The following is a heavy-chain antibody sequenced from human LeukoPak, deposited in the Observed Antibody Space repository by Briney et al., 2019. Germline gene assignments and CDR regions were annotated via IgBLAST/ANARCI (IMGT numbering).Heavy chain of an antibody. CDR2: ITSASNTK. CDR1: GFSFNSYS. J-gene: IGHJ4*02. Sequence: GGSLRLSCAASGFSFNSYSMSRVRQAPGKGLEWISYITSASNTKDYSDSVKGRFTISRDNAKNSLYLQMNSLRDEDTAVYYCARIPYYFDYWGQGTLVTVSS. CDR3: ARIPYYFDY. V-gene: IGHV3-48*02.